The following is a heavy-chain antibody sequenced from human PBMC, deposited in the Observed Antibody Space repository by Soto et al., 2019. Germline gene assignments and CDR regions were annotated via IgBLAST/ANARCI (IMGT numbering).Heavy chain of an antibody. D-gene: IGHD6-19*01. CDR2: LSYDGDKE. CDR3: GKDLMGEQWLGVMHY. Sequence: ESGGNVVQPGRSLRLSCAASGFSFSDYGMHWVRQAPGKGLESVALLSYDGDKEYYADSVKGRFTISRDNSKNTVFLQMNSLRPEDTAVYYCGKDLMGEQWLGVMHYWGQGTLVTVSS. J-gene: IGHJ4*02. V-gene: IGHV3-30*18. CDR1: GFSFSDYG.